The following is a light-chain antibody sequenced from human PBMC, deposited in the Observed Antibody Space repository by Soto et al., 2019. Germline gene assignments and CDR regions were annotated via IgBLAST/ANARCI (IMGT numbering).Light chain of an antibody. CDR1: QNVKTN. CDR3: QQYDGCPLT. CDR2: DAS. V-gene: IGKV3-15*01. Sequence: EIVMTQSPATLSVSPGEGASLSCWASQNVKTNFAWYQQKPGQTPRLLIFDASIRAAGVPARFSGSGSGTELPLTINSVPSDYFATYYCQQYDGCPLTFGGGTKVEIK. J-gene: IGKJ4*01.